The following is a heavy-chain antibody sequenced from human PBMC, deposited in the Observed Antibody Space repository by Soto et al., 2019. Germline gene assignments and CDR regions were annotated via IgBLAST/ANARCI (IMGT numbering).Heavy chain of an antibody. CDR1: GYTFTSYG. D-gene: IGHD3-9*01. J-gene: IGHJ6*03. CDR3: AREGYDILTGYYYYYYYMGV. V-gene: IGHV1-18*01. CDR2: ISAYNGNT. Sequence: ASVKVSCKASGYTFTSYGISWVRQAPGQGLEWMGWISAYNGNTNYAQKLQGRVTMTTDTSTSTAYMELRSLRSDDTAVYYCAREGYDILTGYYYYYYYMGVWGKGTTVTVSS.